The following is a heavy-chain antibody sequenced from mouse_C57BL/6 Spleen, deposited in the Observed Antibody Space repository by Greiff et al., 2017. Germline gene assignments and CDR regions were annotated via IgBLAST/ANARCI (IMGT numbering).Heavy chain of an antibody. J-gene: IGHJ3*01. CDR2: IAPSDSSS. V-gene: IGHV1-50*01. Sequence: QVHVKQPGAELVKPGASVKLSCMASGYTFTSYWMQWVNQRPGPGLEWIGEIAPSDSSSNSPQTFKGKATLTVDPSSRTAYMQLRSLTSEDSAVDYWASYDGFAYRGKGTRVTVSA. D-gene: IGHD2-3*01. CDR3: ASYDGFAY. CDR1: GYTFTSYW.